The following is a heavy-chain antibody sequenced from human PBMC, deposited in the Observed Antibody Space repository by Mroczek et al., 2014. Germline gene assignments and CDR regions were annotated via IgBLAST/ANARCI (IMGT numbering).Heavy chain of an antibody. CDR1: GFTFDDYA. D-gene: IGHD3-22*01. Sequence: EVQLVQSGGGLVQPGRSLRLSCAASGFTFDDYAMHWVRQAPGKGLEWVSGISWNSGSIGYADSVKGRFTISRDNAKNSLYLQMNSLRAEDTALYYCAKFPSKYQTYYYDSSGYPPPYYFDYWGQGTPGHPSPQ. V-gene: IGHV3-9*01. CDR2: ISWNSGSI. J-gene: IGHJ4*02. CDR3: AKFPSKYQTYYYDSSGYPPPYYFDY.